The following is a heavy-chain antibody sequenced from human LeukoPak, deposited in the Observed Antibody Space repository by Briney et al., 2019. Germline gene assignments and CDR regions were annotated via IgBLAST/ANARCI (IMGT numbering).Heavy chain of an antibody. CDR2: IIPILGIA. J-gene: IGHJ6*02. CDR3: ARGPKYYYRSGSYYKGTQKYYYGMDV. V-gene: IGHV1-69*04. D-gene: IGHD3-10*01. CDR1: GGTFSSSA. Sequence: SVKVSCKASGGTFSSSAIIWVRQAPGQGLEWMGRIIPILGIASYAQKFQGRVTITADKSTSTAYMELSSMRSEDTAVYYCARGPKYYYRSGSYYKGTQKYYYGMDVWGQGTTVTVSS.